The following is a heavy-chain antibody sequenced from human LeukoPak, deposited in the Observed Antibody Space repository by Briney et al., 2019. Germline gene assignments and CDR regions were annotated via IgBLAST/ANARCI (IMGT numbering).Heavy chain of an antibody. CDR1: GFTFSSYG. V-gene: IGHV3-33*01. CDR3: ARDDYGDYGDY. J-gene: IGHJ4*02. Sequence: PGGSLRLSCAASGFTFSSYGMHWVRQAPGKGLEWVAVIWYDGSNKYYADSVKGRFTISRDNSKNTLYLQMNSLRAGDTAVYYCARDDYGDYGDYWGQGTLVTVSS. CDR2: IWYDGSNK. D-gene: IGHD4-17*01.